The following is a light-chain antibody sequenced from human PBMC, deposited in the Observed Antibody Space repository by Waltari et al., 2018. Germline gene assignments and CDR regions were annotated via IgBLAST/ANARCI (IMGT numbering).Light chain of an antibody. Sequence: DIQMTQSPSTLSASVGDRFTITCRASQSISNWLAWYQQKPGKAPKLLIYKASTLESGGPSRFSGSGSGTEFPLTISSLQPDDFATYYCQQYNSYSLLTFGGGTKVEIK. V-gene: IGKV1-5*03. CDR1: QSISNW. CDR2: KAS. J-gene: IGKJ4*01. CDR3: QQYNSYSLLT.